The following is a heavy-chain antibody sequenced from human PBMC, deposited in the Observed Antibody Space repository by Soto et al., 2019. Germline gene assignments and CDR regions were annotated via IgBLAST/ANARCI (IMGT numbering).Heavy chain of an antibody. V-gene: IGHV3-23*01. D-gene: IGHD5-12*01. CDR2: VSASGLNT. J-gene: IGHJ4*02. Sequence: SGGSLRLSCAASGFTFSTYAMAWVRQAPGKGLEWVSGVSASGLNTDYADPVKGRFYISRDNSKNTLYLQMNSLRVEDTAIYYCAKDPRPFRDGYNGDLDYWGQGTLVTVSS. CDR1: GFTFSTYA. CDR3: AKDPRPFRDGYNGDLDY.